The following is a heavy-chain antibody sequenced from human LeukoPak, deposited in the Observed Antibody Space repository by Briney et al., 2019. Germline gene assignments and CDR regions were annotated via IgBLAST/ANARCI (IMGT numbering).Heavy chain of an antibody. V-gene: IGHV3-7*01. CDR3: ARAGRQKYNWFDP. CDR2: IKQDGSEK. CDR1: GFTFSSYW. D-gene: IGHD3-10*01. Sequence: GGSLRLSCAASGFTFSSYWMSWVRQAPGKGLEWVANIKQDGSEKYYVDSVKGRFTISRDDAKNSLYLQMNSLRAEDTAVYYCARAGRQKYNWFDPWGQGTLVTVSS. J-gene: IGHJ5*02.